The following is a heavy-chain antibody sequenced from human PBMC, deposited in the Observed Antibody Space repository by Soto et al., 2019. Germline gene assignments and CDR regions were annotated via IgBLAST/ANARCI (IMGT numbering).Heavy chain of an antibody. V-gene: IGHV3-23*01. CDR3: AKDSGWLHHY. CDR2: IRDSGSRT. CDR1: GFTFSSSG. D-gene: IGHD5-12*01. Sequence: GGSLRLSCVVSGFTFSSSGMSWVRQAPGKGLEWVSGIRDSGSRTYYEDSVKGRFTISRDNSKNTLSLEMNTLRAEDTAVYYCAKDSGWLHHYWGQGTLVTVSS. J-gene: IGHJ4*02.